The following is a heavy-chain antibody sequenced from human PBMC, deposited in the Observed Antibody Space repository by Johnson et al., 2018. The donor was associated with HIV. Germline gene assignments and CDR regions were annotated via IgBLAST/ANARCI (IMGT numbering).Heavy chain of an antibody. CDR1: GFTFSSYA. CDR3: ARGGYSYGLDAFDV. Sequence: QVQLVESGGGVVQPGRSLRLSCAASGFTFSSYAMHWVRQAPGKGLEWVAFIRYDGSNKYYADSVKGRFTISRDNSKNTLYLQMNSLRAEDTAVYYCARGGYSYGLDAFDVWGQGTMVTVSS. CDR2: IRYDGSNK. D-gene: IGHD5-18*01. V-gene: IGHV3-30*02. J-gene: IGHJ3*01.